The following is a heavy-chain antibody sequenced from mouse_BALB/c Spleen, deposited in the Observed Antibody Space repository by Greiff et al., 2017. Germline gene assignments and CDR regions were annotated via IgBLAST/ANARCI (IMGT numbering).Heavy chain of an antibody. Sequence: VNVVESGPGLVAPSQSLSITCTVSGFSLTSYGVHWVRQPPGKGLEWLGVIWAGGSTNYNSALMSRLSISKDNSKSQVFLKMNSLQTDDTAMYYCARDELGLGWFAYWGQGTLVTVSA. CDR3: ARDELGLGWFAY. V-gene: IGHV2-9*02. J-gene: IGHJ3*01. D-gene: IGHD3-1*01. CDR2: IWAGGST. CDR1: GFSLTSYG.